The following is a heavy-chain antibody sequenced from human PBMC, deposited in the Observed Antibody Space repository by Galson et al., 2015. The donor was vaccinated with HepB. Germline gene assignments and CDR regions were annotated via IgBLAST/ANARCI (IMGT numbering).Heavy chain of an antibody. D-gene: IGHD2-2*01. Sequence: QVQLQESGPGLVKPSETLSLTCTVSGGSISSYYWSWIRQPPGKGLEWIGYIYYSGSTNYNPSLKSRVTISVDTSKNQFSLKLSSVTAADTAVYYCASPLAYCSSTSCSDAFDIWGQGTMVTVSS. CDR2: IYYSGST. CDR1: GGSISSYY. J-gene: IGHJ3*02. CDR3: ASPLAYCSSTSCSDAFDI. V-gene: IGHV4-59*08.